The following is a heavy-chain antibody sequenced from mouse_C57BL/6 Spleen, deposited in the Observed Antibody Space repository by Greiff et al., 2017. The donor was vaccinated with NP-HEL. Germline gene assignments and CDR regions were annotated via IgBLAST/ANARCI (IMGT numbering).Heavy chain of an antibody. CDR3: ARDGGITTVVATEWYFDV. Sequence: EVNVVESGGGLVKPGGSLKLSCAASGFTFSSYAMSWVRQTPEKRLEWVATISDGGSYTYYPDNVKGRFTISRDNAKNNLYLQMSHLKSEDTAMYYCARDGGITTVVATEWYFDVWGTGTTVTVSS. J-gene: IGHJ1*03. D-gene: IGHD1-1*01. CDR2: ISDGGSYT. CDR1: GFTFSSYA. V-gene: IGHV5-4*01.